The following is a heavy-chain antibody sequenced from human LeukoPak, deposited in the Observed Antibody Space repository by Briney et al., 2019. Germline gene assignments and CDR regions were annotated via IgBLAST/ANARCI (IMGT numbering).Heavy chain of an antibody. CDR1: GFTFSSYA. CDR3: ARRSSTSYCMDV. Sequence: PGGSLRLSCAASGFTFSSYAMHWVRQAPGKGLEHVSAIGSNGGSTYYANSLKGRFTISRDNSKNTLYLQVGSLRPEDMAVYYCARRSSTSYCMDVWGKGTTVTVSS. D-gene: IGHD2-2*01. V-gene: IGHV3-64*01. CDR2: IGSNGGST. J-gene: IGHJ6*03.